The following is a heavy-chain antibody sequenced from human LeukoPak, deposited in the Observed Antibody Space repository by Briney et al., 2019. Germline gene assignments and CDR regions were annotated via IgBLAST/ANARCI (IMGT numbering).Heavy chain of an antibody. Sequence: SETLSLTCTVSGGSISSYYWSWIRQHPGKGLEWIGYIYYSGSTYYNPSLKSRVTISVDTSKNQFSLKLSSVTAADTAVYYCARHYYGSGSYWDWFDPWGQGTLVTVSS. CDR3: ARHYYGSGSYWDWFDP. D-gene: IGHD3-10*01. V-gene: IGHV4-59*06. CDR2: IYYSGST. J-gene: IGHJ5*02. CDR1: GGSISSYY.